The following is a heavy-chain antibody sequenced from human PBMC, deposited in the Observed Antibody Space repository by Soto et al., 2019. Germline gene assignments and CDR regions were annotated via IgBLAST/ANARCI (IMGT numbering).Heavy chain of an antibody. Sequence: QVQLQQWGAGLLKPSETLSLTCAVYGGSFSGYYWSWIRQPPGKGLEWIGEINHSGSTNYNPSLKSRVTISVDTSKSQCSLKLSSVTAADTAVYYCARTKSGYDYNFLDYWGQGTLVTVSS. CDR2: INHSGST. CDR1: GGSFSGYY. D-gene: IGHD5-12*01. J-gene: IGHJ4*02. V-gene: IGHV4-34*01. CDR3: ARTKSGYDYNFLDY.